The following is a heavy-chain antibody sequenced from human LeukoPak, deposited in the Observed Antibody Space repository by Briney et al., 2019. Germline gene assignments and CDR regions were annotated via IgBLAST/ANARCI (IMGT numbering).Heavy chain of an antibody. CDR2: IYISGNA. V-gene: IGHV4-4*07. D-gene: IGHD6-13*01. Sequence: ASETLSLTCTGSGGSISSDYWTWIRQPAGKGLEWMGRIYISGNAYYNPSLKSRVTISVDTSKNQFSLNLTSVTAADTAVYYCARLYIGGYSRSTNYNWFDPWGQGTLVTVSS. J-gene: IGHJ5*02. CDR1: GGSISSDY. CDR3: ARLYIGGYSRSTNYNWFDP.